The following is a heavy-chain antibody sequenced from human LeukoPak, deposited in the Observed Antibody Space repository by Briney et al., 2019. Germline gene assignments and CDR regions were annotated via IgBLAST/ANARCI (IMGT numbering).Heavy chain of an antibody. Sequence: GGSLRLSCAASGFTFSTYWMNWYRQAPGKGLEWVGNINQDASEINYVDSVRGRFTISRDNAKNSLHLRMNSLRAEDTAVYYCATDRDNSDWQKRFDSWGQGTLVTVSS. V-gene: IGHV3-7*01. CDR1: GFTFSTYW. CDR2: INQDASEI. D-gene: IGHD2-21*02. J-gene: IGHJ4*02. CDR3: ATDRDNSDWQKRFDS.